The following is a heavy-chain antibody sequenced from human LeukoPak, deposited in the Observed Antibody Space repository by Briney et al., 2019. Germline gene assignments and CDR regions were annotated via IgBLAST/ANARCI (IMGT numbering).Heavy chain of an antibody. CDR1: GFTFSSYA. D-gene: IGHD1-26*01. Sequence: GGALRLSCAASGFTFSSYAMSWVRQAPGKGLEWVSAIRDSGSSTHYADSVKGRFTTSRDNSKNTLFLQMNSLRAEDTAIYYCAKYGPQDSGSSHFNYWGQGALVTVSS. CDR3: AKYGPQDSGSSHFNY. V-gene: IGHV3-23*01. J-gene: IGHJ4*02. CDR2: IRDSGSST.